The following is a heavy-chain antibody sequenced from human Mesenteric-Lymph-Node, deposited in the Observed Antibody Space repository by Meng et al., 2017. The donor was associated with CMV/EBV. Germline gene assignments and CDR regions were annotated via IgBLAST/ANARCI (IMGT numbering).Heavy chain of an antibody. CDR1: GFIISTYA. CDR3: AIRLGLRDS. CDR2: IYGGGTTT. Sequence: GESLKISCVGSGFIISTYAMSWVRQAPGKGLEWVSIIYGGGTTTYYADSVKGRFTISRDNSKNTLYLQMSSLRVEDMAIYFCAIRLGLRDSWGQGTLVTVSS. V-gene: IGHV3-23*03. D-gene: IGHD7-27*01. J-gene: IGHJ4*02.